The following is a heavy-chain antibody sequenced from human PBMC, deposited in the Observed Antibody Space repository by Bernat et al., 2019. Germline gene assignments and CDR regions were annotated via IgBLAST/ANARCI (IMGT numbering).Heavy chain of an antibody. CDR3: ARARYYDFWGGYLDNWFDP. D-gene: IGHD3-3*01. Sequence: QVQLQQWGAGLLKPSETLSLTCAVYGGSFSGYYWSWIRQPPGKGLEWIGEINHSGSTNYNPSLKSRVTISVDTSKSQCSLKLSSVTAADTAVYYCARARYYDFWGGYLDNWFDPWGQGTLVTVSS. CDR2: INHSGST. J-gene: IGHJ5*02. CDR1: GGSFSGYY. V-gene: IGHV4-34*01.